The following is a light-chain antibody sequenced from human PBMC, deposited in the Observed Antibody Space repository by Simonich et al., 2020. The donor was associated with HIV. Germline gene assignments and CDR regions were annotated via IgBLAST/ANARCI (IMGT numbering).Light chain of an antibody. CDR3: MQALQTPRT. CDR2: LGS. Sequence: DIVITQSPLSLPVTPGEPASISCRSSQSLLHSNGYNFLDWYLEKPGRSPPLLIYLGSNRASGVPDRFSGSGSGTDFTLKISRVEAEDVGVYYCMQALQTPRTFGQGTKVEIK. V-gene: IGKV2-28*01. CDR1: QSLLHSNGYNF. J-gene: IGKJ1*01.